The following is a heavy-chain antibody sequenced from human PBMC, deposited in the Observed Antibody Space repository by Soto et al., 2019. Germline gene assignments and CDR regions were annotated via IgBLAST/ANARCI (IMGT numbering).Heavy chain of an antibody. CDR2: IKQDGSEK. V-gene: IGHV3-7*01. Sequence: GGSLRLSCAASGFTFSSYWMSWVRQAPGKGLEWVANIKQDGSEKYYVDSVKGRFTISRDNAKNSLYLQMNSLRAEDTAVYYCARGDIVVVPAAVDVWDQGTTVTVSS. J-gene: IGHJ6*02. D-gene: IGHD2-2*01. CDR3: ARGDIVVVPAAVDV. CDR1: GFTFSSYW.